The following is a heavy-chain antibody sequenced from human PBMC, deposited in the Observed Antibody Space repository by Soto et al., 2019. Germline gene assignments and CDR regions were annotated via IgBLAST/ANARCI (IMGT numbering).Heavy chain of an antibody. CDR2: ISYDGSNK. V-gene: IGHV3-30*18. CDR3: AKGQHCRSTSCYFYYYGMDV. Sequence: QVQLVESGGGVVQPGRSLRLSCAASGFTFNTYGMHWVRQSPGKGLEWVAVISYDGSNKYYADSVKGRLTISRDNSKNTLYLQMNSLRAEDAAVYYCAKGQHCRSTSCYFYYYGMDVW. CDR1: GFTFNTYG. D-gene: IGHD2-2*01. J-gene: IGHJ6*01.